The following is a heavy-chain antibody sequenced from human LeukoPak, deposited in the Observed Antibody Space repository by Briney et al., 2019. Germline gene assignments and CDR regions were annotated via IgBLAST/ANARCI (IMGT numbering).Heavy chain of an antibody. CDR1: GCTFSSYW. V-gene: IGHV3-74*01. CDR3: ARVAAGAFDS. D-gene: IGHD3-10*01. Sequence: GGSLRLSCAASGCTFSSYWMHWVRHPPGKGLVWVSRINTDGSSTIYADSVKGRFTISRDNAKNTLYLQMNSLRAEDTAIYYGARVAAGAFDSWGHGTLVTVSS. CDR2: INTDGSST. J-gene: IGHJ4*01.